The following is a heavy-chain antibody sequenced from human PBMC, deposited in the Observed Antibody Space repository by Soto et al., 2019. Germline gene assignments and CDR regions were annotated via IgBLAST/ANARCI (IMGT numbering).Heavy chain of an antibody. Sequence: QVQLQQWGAGLLKPSETLSLTCAVYGGSFSGYYWSWIRQPPGKGLEWIGEINHSGSTNYNPSLKGRVTITVDTSKNQFSLKLSFVTAADNAVYYWARHRCGSGSYGYYYYYYMDVWGKGTTVTVSS. D-gene: IGHD3-10*01. CDR1: GGSFSGYY. J-gene: IGHJ6*03. CDR2: INHSGST. V-gene: IGHV4-34*01. CDR3: ARHRCGSGSYGYYYYYYMDV.